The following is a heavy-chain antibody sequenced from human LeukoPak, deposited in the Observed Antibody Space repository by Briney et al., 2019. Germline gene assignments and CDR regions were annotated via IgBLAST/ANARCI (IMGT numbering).Heavy chain of an antibody. CDR2: IYYIGST. V-gene: IGHV4-31*03. D-gene: IGHD3-9*01. CDR1: GGSISSGGYY. CDR3: ARGHFNILTGYYIDS. Sequence: SETLSLTCSVSGGSISSGGYYWSWIRRHPGKGLEWIGHIYYIGSTYYNPSLKSRVTISVDTSKKQFSLKLSSVTAADTAVYYCARGHFNILTGYYIDSWGQGTLVTVSS. J-gene: IGHJ5*01.